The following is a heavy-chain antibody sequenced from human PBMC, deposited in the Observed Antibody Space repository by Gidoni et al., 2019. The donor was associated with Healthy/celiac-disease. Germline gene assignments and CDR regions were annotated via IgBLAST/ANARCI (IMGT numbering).Heavy chain of an antibody. D-gene: IGHD6-6*01. CDR2: ISSNGGST. CDR3: VKLPVEYSSSSDFH. Sequence: EVQLVESGGGLVQSGGSLRLPCSPSGFSFSSYATHWVRQPPGKRLEYVSAISSNGGSTYYADSVKGRFTISRDNSKNTLYLQMSSLRAEDTAVYYCVKLPVEYSSSSDFHWGQGTLVTVSS. V-gene: IGHV3-64D*06. CDR1: GFSFSSYA. J-gene: IGHJ4*02.